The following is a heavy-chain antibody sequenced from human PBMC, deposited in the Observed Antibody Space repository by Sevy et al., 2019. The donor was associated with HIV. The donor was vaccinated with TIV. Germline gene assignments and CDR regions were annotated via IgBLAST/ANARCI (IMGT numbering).Heavy chain of an antibody. Sequence: GGFLRLYCAASGFTFSSYSMNWVRQAPGKGLECVSYISSSSSTIYYADSVKGRFTISRDNAKNSLYLQMNSLRDEDTAVYYCAREGYGRREFDYWGQGTLVTVSS. J-gene: IGHJ4*02. CDR1: GFTFSSYS. CDR3: AREGYGRREFDY. V-gene: IGHV3-48*02. CDR2: ISSSSSTI. D-gene: IGHD5-18*01.